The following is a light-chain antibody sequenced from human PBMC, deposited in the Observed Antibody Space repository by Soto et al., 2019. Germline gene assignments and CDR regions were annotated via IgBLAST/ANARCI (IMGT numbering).Light chain of an antibody. CDR1: QSVGSTY. CDR2: GAS. Sequence: EIVLTQSPGTLSLSPGERATLSCRASQSVGSTYLAWYQQKPGQAPRLLIYGASSRATDIPDRFSGSGSGTDFTLTISSLQSEDFAVYYCQQYNNWPRTFGQGTKVDIK. J-gene: IGKJ1*01. V-gene: IGKV3-20*01. CDR3: QQYNNWPRT.